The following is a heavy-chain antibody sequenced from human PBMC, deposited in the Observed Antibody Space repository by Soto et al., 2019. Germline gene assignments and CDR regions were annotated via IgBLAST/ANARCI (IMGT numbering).Heavy chain of an antibody. CDR2: INDRGSI. D-gene: IGHD3-9*01. CDR3: ARESHDMLTGPPWVWYFDL. J-gene: IGHJ2*01. Sequence: QVQLQQWGAGPLRPLETLSLTCGVSGGSFSGYYWAWIRQSPGKGLEWIGEINDRGSINYNPSLKSRVSISGDTSKNHYSLNLRSVTAADTAVYYCARESHDMLTGPPWVWYFDLGGRGTLVTVSS. CDR1: GGSFSGYY. V-gene: IGHV4-34*01.